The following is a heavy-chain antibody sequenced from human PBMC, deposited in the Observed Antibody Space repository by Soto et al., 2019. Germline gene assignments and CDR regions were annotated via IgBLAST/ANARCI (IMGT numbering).Heavy chain of an antibody. D-gene: IGHD3-10*01. CDR3: ARYGSGSSVWFDP. CDR1: GGSISSSSYY. Sequence: SETLSLTCTVSGGSISSSSYYWGWIRQPPGKGLEWIGYISYSGSTSYNPSLKSRLIISLDTSRNQFSLKRSSVTAADTAVYYCARYGSGSSVWFDPWGQGTLVTVSS. V-gene: IGHV4-61*05. J-gene: IGHJ5*02. CDR2: ISYSGST.